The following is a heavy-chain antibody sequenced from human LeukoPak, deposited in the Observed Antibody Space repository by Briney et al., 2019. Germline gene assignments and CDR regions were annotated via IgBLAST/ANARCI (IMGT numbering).Heavy chain of an antibody. D-gene: IGHD1-26*01. CDR2: ISTSSSYT. V-gene: IGHV3-11*06. CDR3: ARRGKVGATNSPYFDY. Sequence: GGSLRLSCSASGFTFSDYYMSWIRQAPGKGLEWVSYISTSSSYTNYADSVKGRFTISRDNAKNSLYLQMNSLRAEDTAVYYCARRGKVGATNSPYFDYWGQGTLVTVSS. J-gene: IGHJ4*02. CDR1: GFTFSDYY.